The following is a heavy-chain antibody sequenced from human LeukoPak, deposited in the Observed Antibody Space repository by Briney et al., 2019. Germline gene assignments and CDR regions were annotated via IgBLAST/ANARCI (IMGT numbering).Heavy chain of an antibody. V-gene: IGHV4-59*01. J-gene: IGHJ4*02. CDR3: ARVKATVLVPLFDY. D-gene: IGHD4-17*01. CDR1: GGYLSGYY. Sequence: SETLSLTCSVSGGYLSGYYWNWIRQPPGKGLEWIGYIFYSGNTDYNPSLQSRVTTSMDTSKNQFSLRLNSVTAADTAVYYCARVKATVLVPLFDYWGQGPLVSVSS. CDR2: IFYSGNT.